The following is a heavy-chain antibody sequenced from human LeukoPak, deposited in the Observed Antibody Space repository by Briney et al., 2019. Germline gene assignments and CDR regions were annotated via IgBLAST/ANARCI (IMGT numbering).Heavy chain of an antibody. D-gene: IGHD3-10*01. CDR2: TYYRSKWYN. J-gene: IGHJ5*02. CDR1: GDIVSSNSAA. Sequence: SQTLSLTCAISGDIVSSNSAAWNWIRQSPSRGLEWLERTYYRSKWYNDYAVSVKSRITINTDTSRNQFSLQLNSVTPEDTAVYYCGRDASGSYRFDPWGQGTLVTLSS. V-gene: IGHV6-1*01. CDR3: GRDASGSYRFDP.